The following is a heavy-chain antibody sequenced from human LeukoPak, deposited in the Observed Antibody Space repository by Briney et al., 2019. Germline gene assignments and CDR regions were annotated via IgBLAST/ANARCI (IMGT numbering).Heavy chain of an antibody. Sequence: ASVKVSCKASGYTFTGYYMHWVRPAPGQGLEWMGWINPNSGGTNYAQKFQGRVTMTRDTSISTAYMELSRLRSDDTAVYYCAREEGSSSTNWFDPWGQGTLVTVSS. CDR3: AREEGSSSTNWFDP. V-gene: IGHV1-2*02. D-gene: IGHD6-13*01. CDR2: INPNSGGT. CDR1: GYTFTGYY. J-gene: IGHJ5*02.